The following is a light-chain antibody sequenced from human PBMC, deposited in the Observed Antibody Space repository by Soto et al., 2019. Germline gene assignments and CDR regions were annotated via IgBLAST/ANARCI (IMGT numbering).Light chain of an antibody. CDR2: DVS. Sequence: IALTQSPGTLSLSPGERATLSCRASQSVTTSLAWYQQKPGQAPRLLIYDVSNRATDIPARFIGSGSGTDFTLTISSLEPEDFASYYCQHPGTFGQGTKLEIK. CDR1: QSVTTS. V-gene: IGKV3-11*01. J-gene: IGKJ2*01. CDR3: QHPGT.